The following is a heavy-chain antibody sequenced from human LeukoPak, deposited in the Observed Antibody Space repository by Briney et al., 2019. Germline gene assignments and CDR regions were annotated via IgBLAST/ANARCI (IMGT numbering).Heavy chain of an antibody. D-gene: IGHD3-3*02. J-gene: IGHJ5*02. V-gene: IGHV3-7*01. CDR1: GFTFSSYW. Sequence: GGSLRLSCEASGFTFSSYWMSWVRQAPGKGLEWVANIKQDGSEKYYVDSVKGRFTISRDNAKNSLYLQMNSLRAEDTAVYYCARDSPSLEAWGQGTLVTVSS. CDR3: ARDSPSLEA. CDR2: IKQDGSEK.